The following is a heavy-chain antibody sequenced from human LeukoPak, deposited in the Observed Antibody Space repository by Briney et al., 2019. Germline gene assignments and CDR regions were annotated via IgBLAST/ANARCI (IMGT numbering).Heavy chain of an antibody. CDR2: ISSSSSFI. Sequence: GGSLRLSCAASGFTFSSYSMNWVRQAPGKGLEWVSSISSSSSFIYYADSVKGRFTISRDNAKNSLYLQMNSLRAEDTAVYYCAVRLVYAISYWGQGTLVTVSS. CDR3: AVRLVYAISY. D-gene: IGHD2-8*01. V-gene: IGHV3-21*01. CDR1: GFTFSSYS. J-gene: IGHJ4*02.